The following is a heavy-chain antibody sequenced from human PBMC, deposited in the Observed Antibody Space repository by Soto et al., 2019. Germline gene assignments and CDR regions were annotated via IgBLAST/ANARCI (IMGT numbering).Heavy chain of an antibody. CDR3: AHRVVWRPSDWTLGWFDP. CDR2: IYWDDDK. D-gene: IGHD3-9*01. V-gene: IGHV2-5*02. CDR1: GFSLXTXGEG. J-gene: IGHJ5*02. Sequence: QITLXXSGPTLXXPTQTLALTXXXXGFSLXTXGEGVGWIRQSPGKALEWLALIYWDDDKRYSPSLKSRLTIIKDTSKNQVVLIMTNMDPVDTATYYCAHRVVWRPSDWTLGWFDPWGQGTLVTVSS.